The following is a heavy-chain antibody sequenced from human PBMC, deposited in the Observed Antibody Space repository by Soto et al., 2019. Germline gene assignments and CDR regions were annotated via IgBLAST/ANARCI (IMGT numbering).Heavy chain of an antibody. CDR2: MNPNSGNT. CDR3: ASPAYYYDSSGHWWY. Sequence: ASVKVSCKASGYTFTSYDINWVRQATGQGLEWMGWMNPNSGNTGYAQKFQGRVTMTRNTSISTAYMELSSLRSEDTAVYYCASPAYYYDSSGHWWYWGKGSLVTVAS. J-gene: IGHJ4*02. CDR1: GYTFTSYD. V-gene: IGHV1-8*01. D-gene: IGHD3-22*01.